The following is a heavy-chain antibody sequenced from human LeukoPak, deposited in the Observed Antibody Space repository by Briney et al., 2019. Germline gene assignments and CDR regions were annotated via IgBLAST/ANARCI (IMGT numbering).Heavy chain of an antibody. CDR2: IIPIFGTA. CDR3: ARDNPQMVEHYYGMDV. J-gene: IGHJ6*04. V-gene: IGHV1-69*13. CDR1: GGTFSSYA. Sequence: ASVKVSCKASGGTFSSYAISWVRQAPGQGLEWMGGIIPIFGTANYAQKFQGRVTITADESTSTAYMELSSLRSVDTAVYYCARDNPQMVEHYYGMDVWGKGTTVTVSS. D-gene: IGHD2-15*01.